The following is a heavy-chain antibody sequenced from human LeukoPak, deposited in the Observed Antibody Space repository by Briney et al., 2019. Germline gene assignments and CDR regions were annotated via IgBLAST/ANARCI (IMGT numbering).Heavy chain of an antibody. CDR1: GFTFSNAW. V-gene: IGHV3-21*01. J-gene: IGHJ5*02. D-gene: IGHD5-12*01. CDR2: ISSSSSYI. Sequence: GGSLRLSCTASGFTFSNAWMNWVRQAPGKGLEWVSSISSSSSYIYYADLVKGRFTISRDNARNSLYLHMNSLRAEDTAVYYCARDRYSSFDPWGQGTLVTVSS. CDR3: ARDRYSSFDP.